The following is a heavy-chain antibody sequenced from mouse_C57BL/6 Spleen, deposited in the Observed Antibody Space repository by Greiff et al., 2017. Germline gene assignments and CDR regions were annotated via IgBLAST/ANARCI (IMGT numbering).Heavy chain of an antibody. CDR1: GYSFTGYF. J-gene: IGHJ2*01. CDR2: INPYNGDT. Sequence: EVQLQQSGPELVKPGDSVKISCKASGYSFTGYFMNWVMQSHGKSLEWIGRINPYNGDTFYNQKFKGKATLTVDKSSSTAHMELRSLTSEDSAVYYCARWGDYDEPYYFDYWGQGTTRTVSS. CDR3: ARWGDYDEPYYFDY. V-gene: IGHV1-20*01. D-gene: IGHD2-4*01.